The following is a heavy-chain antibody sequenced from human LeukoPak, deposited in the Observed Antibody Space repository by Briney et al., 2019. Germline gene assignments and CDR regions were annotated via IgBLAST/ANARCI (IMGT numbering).Heavy chain of an antibody. D-gene: IGHD6-6*01. CDR1: GYTFTRYR. CDR3: ARSGWSAGRPGFDY. Sequence: ASVKVSCKASGYTFTRYRVSWVRQAPGQGLEWMGWISAYNGNTNYAQKLQGRVTMTTDTSTSTAYMGLRSLRSDDTAVYHCARSGWSAGRPGFDYWGQGTLVTVSS. V-gene: IGHV1-18*01. CDR2: ISAYNGNT. J-gene: IGHJ4*02.